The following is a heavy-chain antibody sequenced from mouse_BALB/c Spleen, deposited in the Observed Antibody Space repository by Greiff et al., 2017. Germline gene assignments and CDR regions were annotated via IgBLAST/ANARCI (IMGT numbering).Heavy chain of an antibody. CDR2: ISSGSSTI. CDR1: GFTFSSFG. CDR3: ARTGPYWYFDV. Sequence: EVQLVESGGGLVQPGGSRKLSCAASGFTFSSFGMHWVRQAPEKGLEWVAYISSGSSTIYYADTVKGRFTISRDNPNNTLFLQMTSLRSEDTAMYYCARTGPYWYFDVWGAGTTVTVSS. J-gene: IGHJ1*01. V-gene: IGHV5-17*02. D-gene: IGHD4-1*01.